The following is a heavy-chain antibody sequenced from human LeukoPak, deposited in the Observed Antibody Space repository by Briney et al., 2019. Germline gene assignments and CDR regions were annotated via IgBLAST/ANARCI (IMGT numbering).Heavy chain of an antibody. CDR1: GFTFSSYS. CDR3: AREGYDYGDYDAFDI. J-gene: IGHJ3*02. CDR2: ISSSSSTI. Sequence: GGSLRLSCAASGFTFSSYSMNWVRQAPGKGLEWVSYISSSSSTIYYADSVKGRFTISRDNAKNSLYLQMNSLRDEDTAVYYCAREGYDYGDYDAFDIWGQGTMVTVSS. D-gene: IGHD4-17*01. V-gene: IGHV3-48*02.